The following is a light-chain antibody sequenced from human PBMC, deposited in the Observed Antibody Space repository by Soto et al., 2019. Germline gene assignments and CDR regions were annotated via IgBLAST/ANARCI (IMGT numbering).Light chain of an antibody. V-gene: IGLV1-51*01. CDR1: SSNIGNNY. Sequence: QSLLTQPPSVSAAPGQKVTISCSGSSSNIGNNYVSWYQQLPGTAPKLLIYDNNKRPSGIPDRFSGSKSGTSATLGITGLQTGNEADYYCGTWDSRLSAYVLGPGTKVTVL. J-gene: IGLJ1*01. CDR2: DNN. CDR3: GTWDSRLSAYV.